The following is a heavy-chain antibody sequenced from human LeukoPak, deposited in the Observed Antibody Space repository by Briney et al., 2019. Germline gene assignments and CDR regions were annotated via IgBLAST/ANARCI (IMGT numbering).Heavy chain of an antibody. CDR3: ARMVRAAHLSY. D-gene: IGHD2-15*01. CDR2: IYYSGST. J-gene: IGHJ4*02. CDR1: GGSISSYY. V-gene: IGHV4-59*01. Sequence: SETLSLTCTVSGGSISSYYWSWIRQPPGKGLEWIGYIYYSGSTNYNPSLKSRVTISVDTSKNQFSLKLSSVTAADTAVYYCARMVRAAHLSYWGQGTLVTVSS.